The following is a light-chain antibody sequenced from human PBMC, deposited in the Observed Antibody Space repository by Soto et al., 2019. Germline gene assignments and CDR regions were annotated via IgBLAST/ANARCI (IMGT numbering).Light chain of an antibody. V-gene: IGLV2-8*01. Sequence: QSALTQPPSASGSPGQSVTISCTGTSSDIGAYIYVSWYQQHPGKAPKLMISEVSRRPSGVPERFSGSKSGNTASLTISGLQPDDEADYYCSSFTLSAYVFGSGTKVTVL. J-gene: IGLJ1*01. CDR2: EVS. CDR1: SSDIGAYIY. CDR3: SSFTLSAYV.